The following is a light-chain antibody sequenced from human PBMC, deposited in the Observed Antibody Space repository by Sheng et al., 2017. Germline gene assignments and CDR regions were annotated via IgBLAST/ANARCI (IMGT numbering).Light chain of an antibody. CDR2: AAS. CDR3: QQSYSSPVT. V-gene: IGKV1-39*01. Sequence: DIQMTQSPSSLSASVGDRVTITCRASQSISSYLNWYQQKPGKAPKLLIYAASSLQSGVPSRFSGSESGTDFTLTIRSLQPEDFATYYCQQSYSSPVTFGGGTKVEMK. J-gene: IGKJ4*01. CDR1: QSISSY.